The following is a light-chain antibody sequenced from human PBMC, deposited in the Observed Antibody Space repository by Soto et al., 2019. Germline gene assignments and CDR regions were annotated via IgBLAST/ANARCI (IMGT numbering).Light chain of an antibody. J-gene: IGLJ3*02. CDR1: SSNIGAGYD. CDR3: QSSDSSLSAWV. CDR2: GNS. Sequence: QSVLTQPPSVSGAPGQRVTISCTGSSSNIGAGYDVHWYQQLPGIAPKLLIYGNSNRPSGVPDRFSGSKSGTSASLAITGLHAEDVADYYCQSSDSSLSAWVFGGGTKLTVL. V-gene: IGLV1-40*01.